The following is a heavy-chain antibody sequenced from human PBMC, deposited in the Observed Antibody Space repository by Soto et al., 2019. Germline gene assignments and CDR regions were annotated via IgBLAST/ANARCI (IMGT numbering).Heavy chain of an antibody. CDR1: GFTFSSYA. D-gene: IGHD2-2*01. CDR2: ISCDGSNK. V-gene: IGHV3-30-3*01. CDR3: ARDGIVVVPADLMRRITMVRGSPIDY. Sequence: GGSLRLSCAASGFTFSSYAMHWVRQAPGKGLEWVAVISCDGSNKYYADSVKGRFTISRDNSKNTLYLQMNSLRAEDTVVYYCARDGIVVVPADLMRRITMVRGSPIDYWGQGTLVTVSS. J-gene: IGHJ4*02.